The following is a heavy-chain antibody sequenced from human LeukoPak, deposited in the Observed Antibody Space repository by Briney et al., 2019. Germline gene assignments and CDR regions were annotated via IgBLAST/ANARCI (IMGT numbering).Heavy chain of an antibody. CDR3: AKGGVNFDY. Sequence: GGSLRLSCAASGFTFSSYAMSWVRQAPGKGLEWVSTISISGGNTYYADSVKGRFTISSDNSNNTLYLQMNSLRAEDTAVYYCAKGGVNFDYWGQGTLVTVSS. CDR2: ISISGGNT. CDR1: GFTFSSYA. V-gene: IGHV3-23*01. J-gene: IGHJ4*02. D-gene: IGHD3-10*01.